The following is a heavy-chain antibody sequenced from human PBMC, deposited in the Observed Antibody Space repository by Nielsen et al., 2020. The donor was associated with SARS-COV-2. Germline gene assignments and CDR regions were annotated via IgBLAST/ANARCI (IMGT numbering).Heavy chain of an antibody. CDR2: ISSSSSYI. CDR1: GFTFSDYY. D-gene: IGHD6-19*01. V-gene: IGHV3-21*01. CDR3: ARDLSSGWFDY. J-gene: IGHJ4*02. Sequence: GESLKISCAASGFTFSDYYMSWVRQAPGKGLEWVSSISSSSSYIYYADSVKGRFTISRDNAKNSLYLQMNSLRAEDTAVYYCARDLSSGWFDYWGQGTLVTVSS.